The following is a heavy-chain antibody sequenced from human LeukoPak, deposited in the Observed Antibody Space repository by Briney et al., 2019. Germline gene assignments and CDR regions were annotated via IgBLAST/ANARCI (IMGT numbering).Heavy chain of an antibody. Sequence: GGSLRLSCAASGFAFSSYAVSWVRQAPGKGLEWVSAISGSGGSTYYADSVKGRFTISRDNSKNTLYLQMNSLRAEDTAVYYCAKDSVAGRGDYWGQGTLVTVSS. J-gene: IGHJ4*02. V-gene: IGHV3-23*01. CDR1: GFAFSSYA. CDR2: ISGSGGST. D-gene: IGHD6-19*01. CDR3: AKDSVAGRGDY.